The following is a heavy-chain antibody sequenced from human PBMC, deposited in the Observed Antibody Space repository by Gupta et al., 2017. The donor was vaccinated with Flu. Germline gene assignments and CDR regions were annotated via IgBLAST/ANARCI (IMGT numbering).Heavy chain of an antibody. V-gene: IGHV3-33*01. CDR3: AREGGSYAYYFDY. D-gene: IGHD1-26*01. J-gene: IGHJ4*02. Sequence: RQAPGKGLEWVAVIWYDGSNKYYADSVKGRFTISRDNSKNTLYLQMNSLRAEDTAVYYCAREGGSYAYYFDYWGQGTLVTVSS. CDR2: IWYDGSNK.